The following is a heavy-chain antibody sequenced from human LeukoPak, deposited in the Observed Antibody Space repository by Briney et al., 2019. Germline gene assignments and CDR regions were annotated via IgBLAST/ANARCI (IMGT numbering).Heavy chain of an antibody. Sequence: PGGSLSLSCAVSGFAFSGYWMRWVRPGPGKGLEWVANINQDGSDKYYVDSGKGRFTISTDNAENSLFLQMSSLRVEDTAVYYCAREWQGGIAAAGTRIEGDYWGQGTLVAVSS. V-gene: IGHV3-7*01. CDR1: GFAFSGYW. J-gene: IGHJ4*02. CDR3: AREWQGGIAAAGTRIEGDY. CDR2: INQDGSDK. D-gene: IGHD6-13*01.